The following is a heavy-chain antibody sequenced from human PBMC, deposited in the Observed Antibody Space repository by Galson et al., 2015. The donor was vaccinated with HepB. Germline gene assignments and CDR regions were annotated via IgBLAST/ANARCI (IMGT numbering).Heavy chain of an antibody. J-gene: IGHJ6*02. CDR1: GYSFTSYW. V-gene: IGHV5-51*01. D-gene: IGHD2-2*01. CDR2: IYPGDSDT. Sequence: QSGAEVKKPGESLKISCKGSGYSFTSYWIGWVRQMPGKGLEWMGIIYPGDSDTRYSPSFQGQVTISADKSISTAYLQWSSLKASDTAMYYCPRHRIVVVPAATNSSYYYGTDVWAQGTTVAVSS. CDR3: PRHRIVVVPAATNSSYYYGTDV.